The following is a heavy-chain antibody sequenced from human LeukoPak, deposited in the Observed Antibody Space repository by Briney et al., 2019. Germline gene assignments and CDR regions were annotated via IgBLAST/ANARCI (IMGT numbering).Heavy chain of an antibody. V-gene: IGHV3-64*01. CDR2: ISSNGGST. CDR1: GFTFSSYA. CDR3: ARGGVRGVLLPVDY. D-gene: IGHD3-10*01. J-gene: IGHJ4*02. Sequence: GGSLRLSCAASGFTFSSYAMHWVRQAPGKGLEYVSAISSNGGSTYYANSVKGRFTISRDNSKNTLYLQMGSLRAEDTAVYYCARGGVRGVLLPVDYWGQGTLVTVSS.